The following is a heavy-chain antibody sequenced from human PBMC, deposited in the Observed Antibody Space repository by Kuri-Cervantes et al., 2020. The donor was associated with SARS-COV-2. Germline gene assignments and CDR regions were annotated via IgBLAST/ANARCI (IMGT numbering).Heavy chain of an antibody. CDR1: GFTFSDYY. CDR2: ISSSSSTI. CDR3: ARDSVAPHPYYYYGMDV. Sequence: GGSLRLSCAASGFTFSDYYMSWIRQAPGKGLEWVSYISSSSSTIYYADSVKGQFTISRDNAKNSLYLQMNSLRDEDTAVYYCARDSVAPHPYYYYGMDVWGQGTTVTVSS. J-gene: IGHJ6*02. V-gene: IGHV3-11*04. D-gene: IGHD2-15*01.